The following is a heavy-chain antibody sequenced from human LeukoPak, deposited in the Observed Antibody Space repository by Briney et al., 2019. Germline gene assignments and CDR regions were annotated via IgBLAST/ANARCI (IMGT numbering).Heavy chain of an antibody. V-gene: IGHV1-2*04. D-gene: IGHD2-2*01. CDR1: GYTFTGYY. CDR2: INPNSGGT. J-gene: IGHJ4*02. CDR3: ARDLSRSTSCFGY. Sequence: ASVKVSCKASGYTFTGYYMHWVRQAPGQGLEWMGWINPNSGGTNYAQKFQGWVTMTRDTSISTAYMELSRLRSDDTAVYYCARDLSRSTSCFGYWGQGTLVTVSS.